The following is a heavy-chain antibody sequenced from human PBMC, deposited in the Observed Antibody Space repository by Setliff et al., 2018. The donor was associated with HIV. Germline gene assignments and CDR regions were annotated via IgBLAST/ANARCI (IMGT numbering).Heavy chain of an antibody. V-gene: IGHV6-1*01. D-gene: IGHD6-19*01. J-gene: IGHJ4*02. Sequence: SQTLSLTCAISGDSVSSNTAAWNWVRQSPSRGLEWLGRTYYRSKWYNDYAVSVKGRITINPDTSKNQFSLQLNSVTPEDTAISYCARGSHGSGLLWGQGTLVTVSS. CDR1: GDSVSSNTAA. CDR2: TYYRSKWYN. CDR3: ARGSHGSGLL.